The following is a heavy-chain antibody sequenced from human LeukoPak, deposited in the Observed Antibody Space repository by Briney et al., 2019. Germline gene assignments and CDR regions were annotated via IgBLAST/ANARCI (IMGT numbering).Heavy chain of an antibody. V-gene: IGHV5-51*01. J-gene: IGHJ4*02. CDR2: IYPGDSDT. D-gene: IGHD5-12*01. CDR3: GRGGYSGYEFDY. CDR1: GNSFSTNW. Sequence: GESLKISCRASGNSFSTNWIGWVRQMPGKGLEWMGVIYPGDSDTRYSPSFQGQVTMSADKSISTAYLQWSSLKASDSAMYYCGRGGYSGYEFDYSGQGTLVTVSS.